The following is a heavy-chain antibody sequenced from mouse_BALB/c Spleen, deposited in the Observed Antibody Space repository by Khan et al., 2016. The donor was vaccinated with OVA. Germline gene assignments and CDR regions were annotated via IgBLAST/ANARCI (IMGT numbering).Heavy chain of an antibody. V-gene: IGHV9-4*02. Sequence: QIQLVQSGPELKKPGETVRISCKASGYTFTTAGMQWVQKMPGKGLKWIGWINTHSGVPKYAEDFTGRFAFSLETSASTVYLQITNLKNEDTATYFGARGGAAFYRTDGGAMDYWGQGTSVTVSS. CDR3: ARGGAAFYRTDGGAMDY. CDR2: INTHSGVP. CDR1: GYTFTTAG. J-gene: IGHJ4*01. D-gene: IGHD2-12*01.